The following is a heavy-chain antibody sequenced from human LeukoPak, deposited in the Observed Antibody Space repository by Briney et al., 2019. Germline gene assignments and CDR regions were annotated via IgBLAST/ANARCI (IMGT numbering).Heavy chain of an antibody. CDR1: GFTFDDYA. J-gene: IGHJ4*02. CDR3: VKDTSYDSRNYFVDY. CDR2: ITWDGVRT. Sequence: GGSLRLSCAASGFTFDDYAMHWVRQVPGKGLEWVSLITWDGVRTHYADSVRGRFTISRDNSKNSLYLQMNSLTTEDTALYYCVKDTSYDSRNYFVDYWGQGTLVTVSS. V-gene: IGHV3-43D*04. D-gene: IGHD3-22*01.